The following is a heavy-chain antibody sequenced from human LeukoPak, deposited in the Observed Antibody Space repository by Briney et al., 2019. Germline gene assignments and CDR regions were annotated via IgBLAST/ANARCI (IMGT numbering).Heavy chain of an antibody. V-gene: IGHV1-69*04. D-gene: IGHD3-16*01. CDR3: ARISGLRLGELSY. Sequence: GAWVKVSCKSSGGTFSIYAISWVRQAPGQGREWMGRIIPILGIANYAQKLQRRVTIPADQSTSTAYMELSRLRSDETAVYYCARISGLRLGELSYWGQGTLVTVSS. CDR1: GGTFSIYA. CDR2: IIPILGIA. J-gene: IGHJ4*02.